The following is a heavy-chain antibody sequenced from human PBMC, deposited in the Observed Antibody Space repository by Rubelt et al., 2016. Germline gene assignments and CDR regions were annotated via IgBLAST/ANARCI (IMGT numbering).Heavy chain of an antibody. Sequence: RGLEWVSAISASGGSTHYADSVKGRLTISRDNSKNTLYLQMNSLRAEDTAVYYCARDPGYYDSWRGHFDFWGQGTLVTVSS. D-gene: IGHD3/OR15-3a*01. CDR3: ARDPGYYDSWRGHFDF. V-gene: IGHV3-23*01. J-gene: IGHJ4*02. CDR2: ISASGGST.